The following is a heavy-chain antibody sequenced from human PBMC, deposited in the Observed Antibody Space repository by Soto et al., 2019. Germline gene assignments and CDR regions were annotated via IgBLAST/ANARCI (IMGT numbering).Heavy chain of an antibody. J-gene: IGHJ3*02. CDR1: GFTFDDYA. V-gene: IGHV3-9*01. Sequence: GGSLRLSCAASGFTFDDYAMHWVRQAPGKGLEWVSGISWNSGSIGYADSVKGRFTISRDNAKNSLYLQMNSLRAEDTALYYCAKALDLGKTYAFDIWGQGTMVTVSS. CDR2: ISWNSGSI. CDR3: AKALDLGKTYAFDI. D-gene: IGHD3-16*01.